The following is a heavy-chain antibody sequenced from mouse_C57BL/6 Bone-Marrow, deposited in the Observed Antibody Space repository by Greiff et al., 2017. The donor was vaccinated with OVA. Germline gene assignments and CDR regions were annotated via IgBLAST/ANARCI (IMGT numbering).Heavy chain of an antibody. V-gene: IGHV1-82*01. CDR2: IYPGDGDT. J-gene: IGHJ3*01. CDR3: ALAYYSNYGFAY. D-gene: IGHD2-5*01. CDR1: GYAFSSSW. Sequence: QVQLQQSGPELVKPGASVKISCKASGYAFSSSWMNWVKQRPGKGLEWIGRIYPGDGDTNYNGKFKGKATLTADKSSSTAYMQLSSLTSEDSAVYLCALAYYSNYGFAYWGQGTLVTVSA.